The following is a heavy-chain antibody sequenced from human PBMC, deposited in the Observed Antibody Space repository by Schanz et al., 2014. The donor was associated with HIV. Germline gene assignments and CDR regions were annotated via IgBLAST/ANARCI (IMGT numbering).Heavy chain of an antibody. CDR3: AKPEYDSRGNSQSHFDY. D-gene: IGHD3-22*01. J-gene: IGHJ4*01. Sequence: VHLVESGGGVVQPGRSLRLSCAASGFTFSGFAMSWVRQTPGKGLEWVSTISASGGSTYYADSVLARFTISRDNSKNTLYLEMTTLRTEDTAVYYCAKPEYDSRGNSQSHFDYWGQGTLVIVSS. V-gene: IGHV3-23*04. CDR2: ISASGGST. CDR1: GFTFSGFA.